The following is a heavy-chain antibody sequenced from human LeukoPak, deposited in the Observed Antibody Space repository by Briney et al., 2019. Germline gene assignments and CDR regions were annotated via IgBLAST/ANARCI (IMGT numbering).Heavy chain of an antibody. D-gene: IGHD2-15*01. CDR1: GFTFSSYS. Sequence: PGGSLRLSCAASGFTFSSYSMNWVRQAPGKGLEWVSSISSSSSYIYYADSVKGRFTISRDNSKNTLYLQMNSLRAEDTAVYYCAKVDGYCSGGSCYSYQPEYYFDYWGQGTLVIVSS. CDR2: ISSSSSYI. CDR3: AKVDGYCSGGSCYSYQPEYYFDY. V-gene: IGHV3-21*04. J-gene: IGHJ4*02.